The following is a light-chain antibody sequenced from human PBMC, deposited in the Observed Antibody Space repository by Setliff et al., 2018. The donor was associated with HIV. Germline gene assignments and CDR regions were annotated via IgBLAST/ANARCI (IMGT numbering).Light chain of an antibody. Sequence: QSALTQPASVSGSPGQSITISRTGTSSDVGAYSLVSWYQQHPGKAPKLMIYEVTKRPSGISDRFSGSKSGNTASLSISGLQTEDEADYYCCSYASSQTYVFGIGTKVTVL. CDR1: SSDVGAYSL. J-gene: IGLJ1*01. CDR2: EVT. CDR3: CSYASSQTYV. V-gene: IGLV2-23*02.